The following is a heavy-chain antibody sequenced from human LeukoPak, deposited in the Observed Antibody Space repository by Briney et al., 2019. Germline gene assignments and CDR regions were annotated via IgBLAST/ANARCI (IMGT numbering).Heavy chain of an antibody. J-gene: IGHJ6*02. Sequence: GGSLRLSCAASGFTFSSYSMNWVRQAPGKGLEWVSLISWDGGSTYYADSVKGRFTISRDNSKNSLYLQMNSLRTEDTALYYCAKQYSSSPHYYYYGMDVWGQGTTVTVSS. D-gene: IGHD6-6*01. CDR2: ISWDGGST. CDR1: GFTFSSYS. V-gene: IGHV3-43*01. CDR3: AKQYSSSPHYYYYGMDV.